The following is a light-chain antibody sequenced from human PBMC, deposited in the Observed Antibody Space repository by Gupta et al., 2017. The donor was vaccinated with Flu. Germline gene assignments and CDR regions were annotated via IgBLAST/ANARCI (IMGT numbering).Light chain of an antibody. CDR1: QSILYSSDNKNY. CDR2: WAS. CDR3: QQYDSTPYT. J-gene: IGKJ2*01. Sequence: SLGERATINCKSSQSILYSSDNKNYLAWYQQKPGQPPRLLIYWASTRASGVPDRFSGSGSGTEFSLTISSLQAEDVAVYYCQQYDSTPYTFGQGTKLEVK. V-gene: IGKV4-1*01.